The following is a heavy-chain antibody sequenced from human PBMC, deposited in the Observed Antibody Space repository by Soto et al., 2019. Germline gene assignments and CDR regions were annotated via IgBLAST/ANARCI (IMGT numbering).Heavy chain of an antibody. D-gene: IGHD3-16*01. Sequence: VPLVESGGGLIQPGGSLRLSCAASGFTVSNNHMTWVRQAAGKGLELVSFVHGGGSTSYADSVKGRFTISRDNSKNTLYLQMDSLRAEDTAIYYCAGRLTRAASLDYWGRGTLVTVSS. V-gene: IGHV3-53*01. CDR2: VHGGGST. J-gene: IGHJ4*02. CDR3: AGRLTRAASLDY. CDR1: GFTVSNNH.